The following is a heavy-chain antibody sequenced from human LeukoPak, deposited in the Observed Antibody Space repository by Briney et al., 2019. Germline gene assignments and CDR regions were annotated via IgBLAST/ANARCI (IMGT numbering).Heavy chain of an antibody. Sequence: PSETLSLTCTVSGGSISSYYWSWLRQPAGKGLEWIGRIYTSGSTNYNPSLKSRVTISVDKSKNQFSLKLSSVTAADTAVYYCAGSYYYGSGSSDYWGQGTLVTVSS. V-gene: IGHV4-4*07. CDR2: IYTSGST. D-gene: IGHD3-10*01. CDR1: GGSISSYY. CDR3: AGSYYYGSGSSDY. J-gene: IGHJ4*02.